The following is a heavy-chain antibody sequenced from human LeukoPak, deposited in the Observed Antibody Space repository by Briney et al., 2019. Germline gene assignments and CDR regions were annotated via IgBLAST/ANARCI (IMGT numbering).Heavy chain of an antibody. CDR1: GGSISDYY. J-gene: IGHJ4*02. CDR3: TREVKYYFDY. CDR2: IYYSGRT. Sequence: PSETLSLTCTVSGGSISDYYWSWIRQPPGKGLEWIGYIYYSGRTNYNPSLKSRATMSVDVSNNHFSLKLSSVTAADTAMYYCTREVKYYFDYWGQGTLVTVSS. V-gene: IGHV4-59*01. D-gene: IGHD2-21*01.